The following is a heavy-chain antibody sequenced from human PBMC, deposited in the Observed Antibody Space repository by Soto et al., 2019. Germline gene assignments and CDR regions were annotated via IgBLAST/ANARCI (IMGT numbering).Heavy chain of an antibody. CDR1: GYSITSGFY. J-gene: IGHJ4*02. Sequence: ETLSLTCGVSGYSITSGFYWGWVRQSPGKGLEWIGSISYSAKTFYNPSLASRLSIAVDTSMNQFSLRLTSVTAADTALYYCTRGAGAPWVRFDSWGQGTLVTVSS. CDR2: ISYSAKT. D-gene: IGHD3-22*01. V-gene: IGHV4-38-2*01. CDR3: TRGAGAPWVRFDS.